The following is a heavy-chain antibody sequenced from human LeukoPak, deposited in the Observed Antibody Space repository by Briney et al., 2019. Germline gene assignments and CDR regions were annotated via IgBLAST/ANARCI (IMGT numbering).Heavy chain of an antibody. CDR3: VIYSKVKEYYYYGMDV. CDR2: IIPIFGVA. D-gene: IGHD4-11*01. J-gene: IGHJ6*02. V-gene: IGHV1-69*10. CDR1: VGTFTSYT. Sequence: SSVKVSRKGSVGTFTSYTISWVRHAPGQGLEWVGEIIPIFGVANYVQKFHGTVTITTDKSTSTTSMELSSLRSEDTDVYYCVIYSKVKEYYYYGMDVWGQGTTVSVSS.